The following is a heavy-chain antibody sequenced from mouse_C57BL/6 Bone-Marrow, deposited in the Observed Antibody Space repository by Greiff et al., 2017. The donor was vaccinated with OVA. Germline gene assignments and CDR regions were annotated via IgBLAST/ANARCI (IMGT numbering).Heavy chain of an antibody. Sequence: VQLQQSGPGLVAPSQSLSITCTVSGFSLTSYGVDWVLQSPGKGLEWLGVIWGVGSTNYNSALKSRLSISKDNSKSQVFLKMNSLQTDDTAMYYCARENYGPYAMDYWGQGTSVTVSS. CDR3: ARENYGPYAMDY. D-gene: IGHD1-1*01. V-gene: IGHV2-6*01. J-gene: IGHJ4*01. CDR2: IWGVGST. CDR1: GFSLTSYG.